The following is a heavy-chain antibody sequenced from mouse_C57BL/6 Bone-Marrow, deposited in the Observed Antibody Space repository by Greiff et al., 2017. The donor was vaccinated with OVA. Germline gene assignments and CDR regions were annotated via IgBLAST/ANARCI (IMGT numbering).Heavy chain of an antibody. CDR2: IDPSDSYT. V-gene: IGHV1-59*01. J-gene: IGHJ1*03. Sequence: QVQLKQPGAELVRPGTSVKLSCKASGYTFTSYWMHWVKQRPGQGLEWIGVIDPSDSYTNYNQKFKGKATLTVDTSSSTAYMQLSSLTSEDSAVYYCARTTVVAPNFDVWGTGTTVTVSS. D-gene: IGHD1-1*01. CDR3: ARTTVVAPNFDV. CDR1: GYTFTSYW.